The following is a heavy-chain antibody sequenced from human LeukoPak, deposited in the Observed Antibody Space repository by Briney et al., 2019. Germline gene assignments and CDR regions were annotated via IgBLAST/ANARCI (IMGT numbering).Heavy chain of an antibody. J-gene: IGHJ4*02. V-gene: IGHV4-39*01. CDR2: IYYSGST. Sequence: PPETLSLTCTVSGGSISSSSYYWGWIRQPPGKGLEWIGSIYYSGSTYYNPSLKSRVTISVDTSKNQFSLKLSSVTAADTAVYYCARGLYCSGGSCYSGLGWWGQGTLVTVSS. CDR3: ARGLYCSGGSCYSGLGW. CDR1: GGSISSSSYY. D-gene: IGHD2-15*01.